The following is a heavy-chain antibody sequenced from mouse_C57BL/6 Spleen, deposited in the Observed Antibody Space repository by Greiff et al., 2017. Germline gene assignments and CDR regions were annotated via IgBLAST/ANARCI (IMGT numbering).Heavy chain of an antibody. V-gene: IGHV1-78*01. Sequence: QVHVKQSDAELVKPGASVKISCKVSGYTFTDHTIHWMKQRPEQGLEWIGYIYPRDGSTKYNEKFKGKATLTADKSSSTAYMQLNSLTSEDSAVYFCAKFYYYGSSYGYFDVWGTGTTVTVSS. CDR3: AKFYYYGSSYGYFDV. J-gene: IGHJ1*03. CDR1: GYTFTDHT. CDR2: IYPRDGST. D-gene: IGHD1-1*01.